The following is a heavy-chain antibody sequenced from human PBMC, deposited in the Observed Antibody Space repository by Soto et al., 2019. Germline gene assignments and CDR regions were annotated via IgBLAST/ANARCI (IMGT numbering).Heavy chain of an antibody. D-gene: IGHD1-26*01. CDR3: TRHGVGATLFDY. CDR1: GFTFSGSA. Sequence: EVQLVESGGGLVQPGGSLKLSCAASGFTFSGSAMHWVRQASGKGLEWVGRIRSKANSYATAYAASVKGRFTISRDDSKNTAYLQMNSLKTEDTAVYYCTRHGVGATLFDYWGQGTLVTVSS. V-gene: IGHV3-73*01. CDR2: IRSKANSYAT. J-gene: IGHJ4*02.